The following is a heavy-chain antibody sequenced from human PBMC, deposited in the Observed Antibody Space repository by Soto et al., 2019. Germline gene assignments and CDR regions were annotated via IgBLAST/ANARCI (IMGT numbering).Heavy chain of an antibody. J-gene: IGHJ6*02. CDR3: VLNQLPDYYYGMDV. V-gene: IGHV3-30*03. CDR2: ISYDGSNK. Sequence: GGSLRLSCAASGFTFSSYGMHWVRQAPGKGLEWVAVISYDGSNKYYADSVKGRFTISRDNSKNTLYLQMNSLRAEDTAVYYCVLNQLPDYYYGMDVWGQGTTVTVSS. D-gene: IGHD2-2*01. CDR1: GFTFSSYG.